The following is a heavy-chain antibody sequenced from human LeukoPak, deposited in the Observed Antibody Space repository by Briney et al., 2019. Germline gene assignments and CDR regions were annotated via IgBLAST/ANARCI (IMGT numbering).Heavy chain of an antibody. V-gene: IGHV3-30*18. CDR2: ISYDGSNK. J-gene: IGHJ3*02. Sequence: PGGSLRLSCAASGFTFSSYGMHWVRQAPGKGLEWVVVISYDGSNKYYADSVKGRFTISRDNSKNTLYLQMNSLRAEDTAVYYCAKDGDAFDIWGQGTMVTVSS. CDR3: AKDGDAFDI. CDR1: GFTFSSYG.